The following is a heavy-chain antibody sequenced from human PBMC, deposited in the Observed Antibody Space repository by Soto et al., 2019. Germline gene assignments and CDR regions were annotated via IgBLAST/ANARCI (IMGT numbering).Heavy chain of an antibody. Sequence: EAQLLESGGGLVQPGGSLRLSCAASGLTFSSFAMSWVRQAPGKGLEWVSTISNSGDSAHYADSVKGRFTISRDNSKNTLYLQMNSLRGEDTAIYYCAKDLWAIVVGPTGIAAYDVWGQGTMVTVSS. D-gene: IGHD2-2*01. CDR1: GLTFSSFA. CDR2: ISNSGDSA. J-gene: IGHJ3*01. V-gene: IGHV3-23*01. CDR3: AKDLWAIVVGPTGIAAYDV.